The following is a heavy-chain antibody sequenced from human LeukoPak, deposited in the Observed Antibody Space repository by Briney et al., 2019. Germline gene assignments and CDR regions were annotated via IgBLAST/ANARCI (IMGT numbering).Heavy chain of an antibody. J-gene: IGHJ6*03. CDR3: ARRGYYYDHGPMDV. CDR1: GGSINSYY. Sequence: PSETLSLTCTVSGGSINSYYWNWIRQPPGKGLEWIGDIYYSGSTNYNPSFKSRVTISVDTSKNQFSLKLTSVIAADTAVYYCARRGYYYDHGPMDVWGKGTTVTVSS. V-gene: IGHV4-59*01. D-gene: IGHD3-3*01. CDR2: IYYSGST.